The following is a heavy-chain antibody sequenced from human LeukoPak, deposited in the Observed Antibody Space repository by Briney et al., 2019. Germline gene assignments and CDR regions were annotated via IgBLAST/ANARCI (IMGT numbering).Heavy chain of an antibody. CDR3: ARAPYEAFDY. CDR1: GGSISSYY. D-gene: IGHD3-3*01. V-gene: IGHV4-59*01. Sequence: SETLSLTCTVSGGSISSYYWSWIRQPPGKGLEWIGYIYYSGSTNYNPSLKSRVTISVDTSKNQFSLKLSSVTAADTAVYYCARAPYEAFDYWGQGTLVTVSS. J-gene: IGHJ4*02. CDR2: IYYSGST.